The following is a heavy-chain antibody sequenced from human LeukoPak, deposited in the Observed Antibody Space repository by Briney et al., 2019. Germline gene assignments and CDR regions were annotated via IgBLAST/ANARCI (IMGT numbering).Heavy chain of an antibody. CDR3: AIIAAARYGLDY. Sequence: GASVKLSCKASGYTFTSYDINWVRQATGQALEWMGWMNPNSGNTGYAQKFQARVTMTRNTSISTAYMELGSLRSEDTAVYYCAIIAAARYGLDYWGQGTLVTVSS. J-gene: IGHJ4*02. CDR2: MNPNSGNT. CDR1: GYTFTSYD. D-gene: IGHD6-13*01. V-gene: IGHV1-8*01.